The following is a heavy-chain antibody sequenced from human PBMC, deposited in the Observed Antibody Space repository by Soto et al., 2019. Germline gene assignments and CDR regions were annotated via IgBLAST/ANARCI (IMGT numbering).Heavy chain of an antibody. J-gene: IGHJ6*04. D-gene: IGHD3-10*01. Sequence: GGSLRLSCAASGFTFSSYAMSWVRQAPGKGLEWVSAISGSGGSTYYADSVKGRFTISRDNSKNTLYLHMNSLRAEDTAVYYCAKELIVLWFGGGMDVWGKGTTVTVSS. V-gene: IGHV3-23*01. CDR3: AKELIVLWFGGGMDV. CDR2: ISGSGGST. CDR1: GFTFSSYA.